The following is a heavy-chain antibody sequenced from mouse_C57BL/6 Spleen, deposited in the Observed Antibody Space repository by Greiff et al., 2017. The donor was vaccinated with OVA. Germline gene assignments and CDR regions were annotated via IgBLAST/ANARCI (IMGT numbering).Heavy chain of an antibody. CDR2: IDPSDSSP. J-gene: IGHJ4*01. Sequence: QVQLQQPGAELVKPGASVKLSCKASGYTFTSYWMQWVKQRPGQGLEWIGEIDPSDSSPNYNQKFKGKATLTVDTSSSTAYMQLSSLTAEDSAVYYCARGYAMDYWGQGTSVTVSS. CDR3: ARGYAMDY. CDR1: GYTFTSYW. V-gene: IGHV1-50*01.